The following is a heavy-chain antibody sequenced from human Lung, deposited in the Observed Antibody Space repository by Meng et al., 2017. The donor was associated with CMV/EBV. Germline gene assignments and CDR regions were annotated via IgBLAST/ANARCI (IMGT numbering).Heavy chain of an antibody. J-gene: IGHJ4*01. Sequence: SVXVSXXASGYTFTGYFMHWVRQAPGQGLEWMGWINPNSGGTNYAQKFQGRVIMTWDTSISSAYMQLSRLTSNDTAVFYCARGGLSTALPEAPSSSSIDDWGQGTXVTVAS. CDR3: ARGGLSTALPEAPSSSSIDD. CDR1: GYTFTGYF. V-gene: IGHV1-2*02. CDR2: INPNSGGT. D-gene: IGHD2/OR15-2a*01.